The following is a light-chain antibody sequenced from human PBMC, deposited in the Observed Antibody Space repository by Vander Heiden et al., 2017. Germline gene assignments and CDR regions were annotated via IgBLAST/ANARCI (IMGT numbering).Light chain of an antibody. CDR2: DAS. Sequence: EIVLTQSPATLSLSPGERATLSCRASQSVSSYLAGYQQNPGQAPRLLIYDASNRATGIPARFRGSGSGTDFTLTISSLEPEDFAVYYCQQRSNWPKLTFGGGTKVEIK. V-gene: IGKV3-11*01. J-gene: IGKJ4*01. CDR1: QSVSSY. CDR3: QQRSNWPKLT.